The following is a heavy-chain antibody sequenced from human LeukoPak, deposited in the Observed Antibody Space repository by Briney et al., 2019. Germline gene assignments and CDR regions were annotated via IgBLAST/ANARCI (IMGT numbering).Heavy chain of an antibody. Sequence: GGSLRLSCAAYGFTFSIYEMNWVRQAPGKGLEWVAFIRYDGSNKYYADSVKGRFTVSRDNSKNTLYLQMKSLRAEDTAVYYCAKGGGYEAQYYYYYLDVWGKGTTVTISS. D-gene: IGHD5-12*01. J-gene: IGHJ6*03. CDR3: AKGGGYEAQYYYYYLDV. V-gene: IGHV3-30*02. CDR1: GFTFSIYE. CDR2: IRYDGSNK.